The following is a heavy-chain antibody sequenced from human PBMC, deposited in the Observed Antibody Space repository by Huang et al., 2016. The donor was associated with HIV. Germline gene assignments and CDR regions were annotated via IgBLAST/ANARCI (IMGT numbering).Heavy chain of an antibody. CDR1: GYTFTDSN. D-gene: IGHD6-6*01. CDR3: ARDWSFGSSTSPAD. V-gene: IGHV1-2*02. CDR2: INPKRGGK. J-gene: IGHJ4*02. Sequence: QVQLVQSGAEVKNPGASVRVSCKASGYTFTDSNIHWVRQAPGQGLECVGWINPKRGGKIYAQRFQGRITMTRDTTISTVHMDLRRIQSDDTAVYFCARDWSFGSSTSPADWGQGTLVTVSS.